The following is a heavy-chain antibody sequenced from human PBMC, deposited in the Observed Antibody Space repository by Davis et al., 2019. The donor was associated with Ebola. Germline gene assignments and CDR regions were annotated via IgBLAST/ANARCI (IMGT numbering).Heavy chain of an antibody. V-gene: IGHV3-30*02. D-gene: IGHD1-26*01. J-gene: IGHJ4*02. Sequence: GGSLRLSCAASGFTFTNYGMHWVRQAPGKGLEWVAFMRHDGSYIFYADSVKGRFTISRDNPKNTLYLQMNSLRTGDTSVYYCARCMVGPTRDFDYWGQGTLVTVSS. CDR2: MRHDGSYI. CDR3: ARCMVGPTRDFDY. CDR1: GFTFTNYG.